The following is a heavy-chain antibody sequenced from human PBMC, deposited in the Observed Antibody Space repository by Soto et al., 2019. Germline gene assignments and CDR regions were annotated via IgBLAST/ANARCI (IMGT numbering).Heavy chain of an antibody. J-gene: IGHJ5*02. CDR2: IRSKANSYAT. CDR3: TRSVNYYDSRGFDP. Sequence: GGSLRLSCAASGFTFSGSAMHWVRRASGKGLEWVGRIRSKANSYATAYAASVKGRFTISRDDSKNTAYLQMNSLKTEDTAVYYCTRSVNYYDSRGFDPWGQGTLVTVSS. D-gene: IGHD3-22*01. V-gene: IGHV3-73*01. CDR1: GFTFSGSA.